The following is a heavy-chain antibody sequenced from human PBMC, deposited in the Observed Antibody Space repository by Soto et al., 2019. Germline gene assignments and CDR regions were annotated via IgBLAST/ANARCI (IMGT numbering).Heavy chain of an antibody. Sequence: GGSLRLSCAASRFTFSSSDMHWVRQAPGKGLEWVAVISYHGSNKNYADSVKGRFTISRDKSKNTLYLQMNSLRAEDTAVYYCAKEVIWSDHDSSGYYVAFWGQGTLVTVSS. CDR3: AKEVIWSDHDSSGYYVAF. V-gene: IGHV3-30*18. CDR2: ISYHGSNK. J-gene: IGHJ4*02. CDR1: RFTFSSSD. D-gene: IGHD3-22*01.